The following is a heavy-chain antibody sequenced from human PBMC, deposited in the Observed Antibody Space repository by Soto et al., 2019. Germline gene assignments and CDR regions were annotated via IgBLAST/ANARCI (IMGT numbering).Heavy chain of an antibody. CDR1: GGTFSSYA. CDR2: IIPIFGTA. Sequence: QVQLVQSGAEVKKPGSSVKVSCKASGGTFSSYAISWVRQAPGQGLEWMGGIIPIFGTANYAQKFQDRVTITADEATGTAYMELSSLRGEDSAVEYGARGVTIFGVVDKTPGSHGMDVWGQGTTVTVS. D-gene: IGHD3-3*01. CDR3: ARGVTIFGVVDKTPGSHGMDV. V-gene: IGHV1-69*01. J-gene: IGHJ6*02.